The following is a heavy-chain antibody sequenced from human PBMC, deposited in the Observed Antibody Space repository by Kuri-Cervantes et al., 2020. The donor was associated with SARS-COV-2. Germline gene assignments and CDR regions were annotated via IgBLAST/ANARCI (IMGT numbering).Heavy chain of an antibody. Sequence: GESLKISCAASGFTVSSNYMSWVRQAPGKGLEWVSVIYSGGSTYYADSVKGRFTISRDNSKNTLSLQMNSLTTEDTAVYHCAKDVDAAGAYWYFDLWGRGTLVTVSS. CDR2: IYSGGST. CDR3: AKDVDAAGAYWYFDL. V-gene: IGHV3-53*05. CDR1: GFTVSSNY. J-gene: IGHJ2*01. D-gene: IGHD6-13*01.